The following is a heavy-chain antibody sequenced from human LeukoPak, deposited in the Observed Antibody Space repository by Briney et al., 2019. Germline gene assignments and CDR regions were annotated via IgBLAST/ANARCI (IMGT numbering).Heavy chain of an antibody. D-gene: IGHD5-12*01. CDR3: ARAEESGYDSGLFDY. Sequence: GGSLRLSCAASGFTFSSYSMNWVREAPGKGLEWVSSITSSSAYILYADSVKGRFTISRDNAKNSLYLQMNSLRAEDTAVYYCARAEESGYDSGLFDYWGQGTLVTVSS. CDR1: GFTFSSYS. V-gene: IGHV3-21*01. J-gene: IGHJ4*02. CDR2: ITSSSAYI.